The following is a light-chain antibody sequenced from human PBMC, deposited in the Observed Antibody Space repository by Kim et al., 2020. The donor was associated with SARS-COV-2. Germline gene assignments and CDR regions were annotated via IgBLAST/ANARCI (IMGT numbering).Light chain of an antibody. CDR3: QSYDSSLSGVV. J-gene: IGLJ2*01. Sequence: QGVTISCTGRSSKIGAGYDVHWYQQLPGTAPKLLIYGNSNRPSGVPDRFSGSKSGTSASLAITGLQAEDEADYYCQSYDSSLSGVVFGGGTQLTVL. V-gene: IGLV1-40*01. CDR2: GNS. CDR1: SSKIGAGYD.